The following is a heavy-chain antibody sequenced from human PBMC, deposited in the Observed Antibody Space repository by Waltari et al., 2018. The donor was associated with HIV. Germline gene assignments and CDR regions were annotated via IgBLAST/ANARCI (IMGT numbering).Heavy chain of an antibody. D-gene: IGHD3-3*01. V-gene: IGHV1-69*01. CDR3: ARSSPGDDFWSGKLVS. CDR1: GGTFSNYA. J-gene: IGHJ5*02. CDR2: IIPIFGTT. Sequence: QVQLVQSGDEVKKPGSSVTVSCKTSGGTFSNYAVYWVRQAPGQGLELVGQIIPIFGTTNYAQKFQGRVTITAGESTGTVYMELRSLRSEDTAMYYCARSSPGDDFWSGKLVSWGQGTQVTVSS.